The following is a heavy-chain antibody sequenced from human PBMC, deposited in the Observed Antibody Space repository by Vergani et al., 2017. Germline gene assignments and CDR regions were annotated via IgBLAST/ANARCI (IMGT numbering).Heavy chain of an antibody. D-gene: IGHD5-12*01. Sequence: QVQLQESGPGLVKPSQTLSLTRTVSGGSISSGGYYWSWIRQHPGKGLEWIGYIYYSGSTYYNPSLKSRVTISVDTSKNQFSLKLSSVTAADTAVYYCAREGYDFTTPVDYWGQGTRVTVSS. J-gene: IGHJ4*02. CDR2: IYYSGST. V-gene: IGHV4-31*03. CDR1: GGSISSGGYY. CDR3: AREGYDFTTPVDY.